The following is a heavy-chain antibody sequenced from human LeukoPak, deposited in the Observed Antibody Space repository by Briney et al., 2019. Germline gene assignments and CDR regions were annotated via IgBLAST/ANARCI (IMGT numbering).Heavy chain of an antibody. CDR3: ARFGYDFWSGYHDC. D-gene: IGHD3-3*01. CDR1: GFTFSDYY. V-gene: IGHV3-11*01. CDR2: ISSSGSSI. Sequence: GGSLRLSCTASGFTFSDYYMSWIRQAPGKGLEWVSYISSSGSSIFYADSVKGRFTISRDNAKNSLYLQMNSLRAEDRALYYCARFGYDFWSGYHDCWGQGTPVTVSS. J-gene: IGHJ4*02.